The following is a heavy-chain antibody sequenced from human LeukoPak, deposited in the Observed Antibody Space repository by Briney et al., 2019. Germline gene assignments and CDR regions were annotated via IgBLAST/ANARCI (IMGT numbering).Heavy chain of an antibody. D-gene: IGHD3-9*01. V-gene: IGHV3-30*18. J-gene: IGHJ4*02. CDR3: AKGPTKLRYFDWLLNY. Sequence: PGGSLRLSCAASGFTFSSYGMHWVRQAPGKGLEWVAVISYDGSNKYYADSVKGRFTISRENSKNTLYLQMNSLRAEDTAVYYCAKGPTKLRYFDWLLNYWGQGTLVTVSS. CDR1: GFTFSSYG. CDR2: ISYDGSNK.